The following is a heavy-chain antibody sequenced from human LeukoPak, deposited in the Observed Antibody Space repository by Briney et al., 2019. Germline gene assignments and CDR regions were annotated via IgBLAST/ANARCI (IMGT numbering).Heavy chain of an antibody. Sequence: SETLSLTCSVSGGSISGSYWSWIRQSPGRGLEWIGYIYYNGDTNYNASLKSRVTISVDMSKNHFSLNLSSVTAGDTAMYYCARHSGNYSRHFDLWGRGTLVTVSS. CDR3: ARHSGNYSRHFDL. CDR2: IYYNGDT. J-gene: IGHJ2*01. V-gene: IGHV4-59*08. CDR1: GGSISGSY. D-gene: IGHD3-22*01.